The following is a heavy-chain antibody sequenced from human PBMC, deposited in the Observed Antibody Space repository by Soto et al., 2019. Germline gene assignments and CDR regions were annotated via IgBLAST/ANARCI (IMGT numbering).Heavy chain of an antibody. CDR2: IIPIFGTA. D-gene: IGHD2-2*01. CDR3: AREXLGYCSSTSRYGYAFDI. V-gene: IGHV1-69*13. J-gene: IGHJ3*02. CDR1: GGTFSSYA. Sequence: SVKVSCKASGGTFSSYAISWVRQAPGQGLEWMGGIIPIFGTANYAQKFQGRVTITADESTSTAYMELRSLRSDDTAVYYCAREXLGYCSSTSRYGYAFDIWGQGTMVTVSS.